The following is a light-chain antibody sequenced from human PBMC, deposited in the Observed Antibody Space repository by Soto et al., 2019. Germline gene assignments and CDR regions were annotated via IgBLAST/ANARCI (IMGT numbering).Light chain of an antibody. J-gene: IGKJ2*01. V-gene: IGKV3-15*01. Sequence: EIVMTQSPATLSVPPGERATLSCRASQSVSFNLAWYQQKPGQAPRLLFYAASTRATGIPARFSGSGAGTEFTLTISSLQSEDFAVYYCQQYNNWPYTFGQGTKLEIK. CDR2: AAS. CDR3: QQYNNWPYT. CDR1: QSVSFN.